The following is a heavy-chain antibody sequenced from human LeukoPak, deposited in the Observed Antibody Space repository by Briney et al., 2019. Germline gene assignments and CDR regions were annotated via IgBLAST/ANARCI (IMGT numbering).Heavy chain of an antibody. CDR1: GGSFSGYY. CDR2: INHSGST. D-gene: IGHD3-10*01. CDR3: ARSPRTYYYGSGLGY. J-gene: IGHJ4*02. V-gene: IGHV4-34*01. Sequence: PSETLSLTCAVYGGSFSGYYWSWIRQPPGKGLERIGEINHSGSTNYNPSLKSRVTIPVDTSKNQFSLKLSSVTAADTAVYYCARSPRTYYYGSGLGYWGQGTLVTVSS.